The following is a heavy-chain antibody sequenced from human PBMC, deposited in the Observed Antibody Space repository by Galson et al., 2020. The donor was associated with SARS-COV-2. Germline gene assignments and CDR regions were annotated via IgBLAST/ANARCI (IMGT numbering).Heavy chain of an antibody. D-gene: IGHD3-16*01. Sequence: SVKVSCKASGGTFSSYAISWVRQAPGQGLEWMGGIIPILGIANYAQKSQGRVTITADKSTSTAYMELSSLRSEDTAVYYCARVNGVRGSYVALDYYYYGMDVWGQGTTVTVSS. CDR3: ARVNGVRGSYVALDYYYYGMDV. J-gene: IGHJ6*02. CDR2: IIPILGIA. V-gene: IGHV1-69*10. CDR1: GGTFSSYA.